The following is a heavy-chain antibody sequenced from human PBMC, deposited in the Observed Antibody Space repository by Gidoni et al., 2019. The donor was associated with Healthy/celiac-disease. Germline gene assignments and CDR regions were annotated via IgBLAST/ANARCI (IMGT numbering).Heavy chain of an antibody. D-gene: IGHD6-25*01. V-gene: IGHV4-34*01. CDR2: INHSGST. J-gene: IGHJ4*02. CDR3: ASPLRLKRYYFDY. Sequence: QVQLQQWGAGLLKPSETLSLTCAVYGGSFSGYYWSWIRQPPGKGLEWIGEINHSGSTNYNPSLKSRVTISVDTSKNQFSLKLSSVTAADTAVYYCASPLRLKRYYFDYWGQGTLVTVSS. CDR1: GGSFSGYY.